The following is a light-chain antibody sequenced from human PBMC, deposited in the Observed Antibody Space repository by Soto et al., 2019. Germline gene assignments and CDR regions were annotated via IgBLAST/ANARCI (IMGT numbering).Light chain of an antibody. V-gene: IGKV1-39*01. CDR2: AAF. CDR1: QIINNY. J-gene: IGKJ5*01. Sequence: DIQVTQSPSSLSASVVDRVTITFRSSQIINNYLNWYQQKPGKAPKVLIYAAFNLQSGVPSRFSGSGSGTDFTLTISSLQPEDFASYYCQQTYGTPITFGQGTRLEIK. CDR3: QQTYGTPIT.